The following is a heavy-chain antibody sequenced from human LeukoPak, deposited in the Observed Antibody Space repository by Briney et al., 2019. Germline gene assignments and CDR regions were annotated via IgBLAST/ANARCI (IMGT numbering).Heavy chain of an antibody. CDR3: VGGAPNWGFDY. D-gene: IGHD7-27*01. J-gene: IGHJ4*02. CDR2: MSPKRGHT. V-gene: IGHV1-8*01. Sequence: ASVKVSCKPSGYSFTSYDINWVRESTGQGLEWMGWMSPKRGHTGYAQNFQGRVTMTRNTSISTAYMELSSLRSEDTAVYYCVGGAPNWGFDYWGQGTLVTVSS. CDR1: GYSFTSYD.